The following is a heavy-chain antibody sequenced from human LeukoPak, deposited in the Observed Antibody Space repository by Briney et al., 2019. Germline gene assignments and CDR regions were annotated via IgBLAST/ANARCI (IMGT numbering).Heavy chain of an antibody. CDR3: ASSDRVRDTAMVTLDY. D-gene: IGHD5-18*01. CDR1: GDSVNSDNHY. CDR2: LHSSGST. Sequence: PSETLSLTCTVSGDSVNSDNHYWVWIRQPPGKGLEWIGSLHSSGSTYRHPSLKSRVTVSLDSAKNLFSLRLDSVTAADTAVYYCASSDRVRDTAMVTLDYWGQGTLVTVSS. V-gene: IGHV4-39*01. J-gene: IGHJ4*02.